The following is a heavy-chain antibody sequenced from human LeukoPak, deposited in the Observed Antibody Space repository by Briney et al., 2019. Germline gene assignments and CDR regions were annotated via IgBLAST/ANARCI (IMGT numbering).Heavy chain of an antibody. V-gene: IGHV3-74*01. D-gene: IGHD6-19*01. J-gene: IGHJ5*02. Sequence: GGSLRLSCAASGFTFSSYWMHWVRQAPGNGRVWVSRINSDGSSTTSDASVKGRFTISRDTAKNPLYLKMSSLSAEDTAVYYCARDRLAGVAGPSGWFDPWGQGTLVTVSS. CDR2: INSDGSST. CDR3: ARDRLAGVAGPSGWFDP. CDR1: GFTFSSYW.